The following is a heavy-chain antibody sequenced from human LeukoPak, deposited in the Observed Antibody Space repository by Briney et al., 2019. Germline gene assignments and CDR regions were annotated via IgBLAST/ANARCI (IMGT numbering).Heavy chain of an antibody. J-gene: IGHJ5*02. D-gene: IGHD3-10*01. V-gene: IGHV5-51*01. CDR3: ARWSYYYNSGSYEGA. Sequence: GESLKISCKGSGYNFTNYWIGWVRQMPGKGLEWMGIIYPADSDTGYSPSFQGQVSISADKSISTVYLQWSSLKASDTAMYYCARWSYYYNSGSYEGAWGQGTLVTVSS. CDR1: GYNFTNYW. CDR2: IYPADSDT.